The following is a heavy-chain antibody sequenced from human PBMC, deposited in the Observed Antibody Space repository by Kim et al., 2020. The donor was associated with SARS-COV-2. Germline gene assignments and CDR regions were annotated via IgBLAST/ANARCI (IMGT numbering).Heavy chain of an antibody. D-gene: IGHD3-9*01. J-gene: IGHJ4*02. CDR1: GFTFSSYW. CDR3: ARVGKYDILTGYYSRRTGYFDY. V-gene: IGHV3-7*03. CDR2: IKQDGSEK. Sequence: GGSLRLSCAASGFTFSSYWMSWVRQAPGKGLEWVANIKQDGSEKYYVDSVKGRFTISRDNAKNSLYLQMNSLRAEDTAVYYCARVGKYDILTGYYSRRTGYFDYWGQGTLVTVSS.